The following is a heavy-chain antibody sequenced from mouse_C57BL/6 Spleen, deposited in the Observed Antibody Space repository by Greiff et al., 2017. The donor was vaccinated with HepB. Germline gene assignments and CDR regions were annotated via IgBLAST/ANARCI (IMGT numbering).Heavy chain of an antibody. CDR2: ISYDGSN. V-gene: IGHV3-6*01. CDR1: GYSITSGYY. CDR3: AREGEKAY. Sequence: EESGPGLVKPSQSLSLTCSVTGYSITSGYYWNWIRQFPGNKLEWMGYISYDGSNNYNPSLKNRISITRDTSKNQFFLKLNSVTTEDTATYYCAREGEKAYWGQGTLVTVSA. J-gene: IGHJ3*01.